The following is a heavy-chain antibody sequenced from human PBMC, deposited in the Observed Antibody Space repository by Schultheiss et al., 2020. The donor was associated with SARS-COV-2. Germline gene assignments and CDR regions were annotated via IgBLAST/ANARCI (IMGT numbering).Heavy chain of an antibody. V-gene: IGHV3-49*03. CDR2: IRSKAYGGTT. D-gene: IGHD2-8*01. CDR1: GFIFGDYA. CDR3: ASEEGYCTNGVCYTNLGY. J-gene: IGHJ4*02. Sequence: GGSLRLSCTASGFIFGDYALNWFRQAPGKGLEWVGFIRSKAYGGTTEYVASVKGRFTISRDDSKNTLYLQMNSLRAEDTAVYYCASEEGYCTNGVCYTNLGYWGQGTLVTVSS.